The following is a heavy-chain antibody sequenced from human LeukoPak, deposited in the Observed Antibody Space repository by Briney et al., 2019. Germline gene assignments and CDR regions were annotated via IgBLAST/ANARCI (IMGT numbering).Heavy chain of an antibody. J-gene: IGHJ4*02. CDR1: GGSISSGDYY. CDR3: ARAGDYGVDY. Sequence: SETLSPTCTVSGGSISSGDYYWSWIRQPPGKGLEWIGYIYYSGSTYYNPSLKSRVTISVDTSKNQFSPKLSSVTAADTAVYYCARAGDYGVDYWGQGTLVTVSS. V-gene: IGHV4-30-4*08. CDR2: IYYSGST. D-gene: IGHD4-17*01.